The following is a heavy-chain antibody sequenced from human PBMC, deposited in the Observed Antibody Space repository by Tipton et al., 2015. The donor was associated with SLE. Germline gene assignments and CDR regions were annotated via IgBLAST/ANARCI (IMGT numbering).Heavy chain of an antibody. CDR3: ARYIVVVRYFDY. D-gene: IGHD2-21*01. V-gene: IGHV4-38-2*02. CDR1: GYSINNGFY. Sequence: TLSLTCTVSGYSINNGFYWGWIRQSPGKGLEWIGYIYYNGHTNYSPSLKSRVTLSVDTSKNQFSLTLSSVTAADTAVYYCARYIVVVRYFDYWGQGTLVTVSS. J-gene: IGHJ4*02. CDR2: IYYNGHT.